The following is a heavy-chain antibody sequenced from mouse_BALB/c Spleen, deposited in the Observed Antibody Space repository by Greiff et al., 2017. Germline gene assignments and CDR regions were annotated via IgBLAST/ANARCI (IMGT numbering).Heavy chain of an antibody. CDR2: ISNLAYSI. Sequence: EVKLVESGGGLVQPGGSRKLSCAASGFTFSDYGMAWVRQAPGKGPEWVAFISNLAYSIYYADTVTGRFTISRENAKNTLYLEMSSLRSEDTAMYYCARDIHYAMDYWGQGTSFTVSS. CDR3: ARDIHYAMDY. V-gene: IGHV5-15*02. J-gene: IGHJ4*01. CDR1: GFTFSDYG.